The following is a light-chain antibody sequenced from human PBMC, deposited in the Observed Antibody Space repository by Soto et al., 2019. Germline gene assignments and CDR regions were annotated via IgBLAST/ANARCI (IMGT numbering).Light chain of an antibody. CDR2: HNN. J-gene: IGLJ2*01. CDR1: SSNIGAGYD. CDR3: QSYDSSLSGVL. V-gene: IGLV1-40*01. Sequence: QSVLTQPPSVSGAPGQRVTISCTGSSSNIGAGYDVHWYQQLPGTAPKLLIYHNNNRPSGVPDRFSGSKSGTSASLAITGLQAEDEADYYCQSYDSSLSGVLFGGGTKLTVL.